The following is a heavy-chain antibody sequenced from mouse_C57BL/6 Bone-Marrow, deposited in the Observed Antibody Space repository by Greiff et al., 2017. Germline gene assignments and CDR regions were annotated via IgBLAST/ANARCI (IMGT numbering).Heavy chain of an antibody. CDR2: IYPGNGST. CDR3: ASQKLRNYYYWREYFDY. D-gene: IGHD1-1*01. CDR1: GYTFTSYW. V-gene: IGHV1-55*01. J-gene: IGHJ2*01. Sequence: QVQLQQPGAELVKPGASVKMSCKASGYTFTSYWITWVKQRPGQGLEWIGDIYPGNGSTNNNEKFKSKATMTVDTSSSTAYLQLSSLTSEDSAVYYCASQKLRNYYYWREYFDYWYRGTALTVSS.